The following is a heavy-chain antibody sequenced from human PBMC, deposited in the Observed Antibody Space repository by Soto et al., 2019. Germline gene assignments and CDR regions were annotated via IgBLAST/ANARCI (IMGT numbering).Heavy chain of an antibody. J-gene: IGHJ4*02. D-gene: IGHD6-13*01. CDR1: GFIFQNFG. Sequence: GGSLRLSCEASGFIFQNFGMHWVRQAPGKGLEWLGVVSSDGGRRYYADSVRGRLNISRDNPKNTLHLQLDRLSADDTAVYYCAKSWNLDFSATWYAPDYRGQGTLVTASS. V-gene: IGHV3-30*18. CDR3: AKSWNLDFSATWYAPDY. CDR2: VSSDGGRR.